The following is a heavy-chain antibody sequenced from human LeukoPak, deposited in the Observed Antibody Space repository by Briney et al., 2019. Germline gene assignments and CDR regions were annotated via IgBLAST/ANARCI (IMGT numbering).Heavy chain of an antibody. Sequence: GGSLRLTCAASGFTFSTYTMNWVRQAPGKGLEWVSSISSSSNNINYADSVKGRFTISRDNAMNSVHLQMNSLRVEDTAVYYCARGYQRPDYWGQGTLITVSS. CDR3: ARGYQRPDY. D-gene: IGHD2-2*01. CDR2: ISSSSNNI. V-gene: IGHV3-21*01. J-gene: IGHJ4*02. CDR1: GFTFSTYT.